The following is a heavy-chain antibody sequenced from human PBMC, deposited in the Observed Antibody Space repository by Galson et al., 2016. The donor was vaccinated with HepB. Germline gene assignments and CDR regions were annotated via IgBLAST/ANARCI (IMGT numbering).Heavy chain of an antibody. CDR2: VNYSGTI. D-gene: IGHD2/OR15-2a*01. Sequence: SETLSLTCTVSGGSVTSTDYYWGWIRQPPGKGLEWIGSVNYSGTIYHNPSLQSRVTISVDTSKNQFSLRLSSVTAADTAVYYCAREADLENCSSTSCPPYYYGLDVWGQGTTVTVSS. V-gene: IGHV4-39*07. CDR3: AREADLENCSSTSCPPYYYGLDV. J-gene: IGHJ6*02. CDR1: GGSVTSTDYY.